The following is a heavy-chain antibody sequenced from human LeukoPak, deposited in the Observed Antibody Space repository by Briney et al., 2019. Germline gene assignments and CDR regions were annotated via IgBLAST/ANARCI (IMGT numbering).Heavy chain of an antibody. J-gene: IGHJ4*02. CDR3: ARRDNLSSFWSGQFGY. D-gene: IGHD3-3*01. CDR2: IYHSGST. Sequence: SETLSLTCAVSGYSISSGYYWGWIRQPPGKGLEWIGSIYHSGSTYYNPSLKSRVTISVDTSKNQFSLKLSSVTAADTAVYYCARRDNLSSFWSGQFGYWGQGTLVTVSS. V-gene: IGHV4-38-2*01. CDR1: GYSISSGYY.